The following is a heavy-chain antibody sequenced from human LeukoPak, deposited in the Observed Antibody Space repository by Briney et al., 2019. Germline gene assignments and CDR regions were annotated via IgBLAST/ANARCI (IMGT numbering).Heavy chain of an antibody. CDR3: AKDMILKEVRGVIRFNY. V-gene: IGHV3-30*02. J-gene: IGHJ4*02. Sequence: PGGSLRLSCAASGFTFSSYGMHWVRQAPGKGLEWVAFIRYDGSNKYYADSVKGRFTISRDNSMNTLYLQMNSLRAEDTAVYYCAKDMILKEVRGVIRFNYWGQGTLVTVSS. CDR1: GFTFSSYG. D-gene: IGHD3-10*01. CDR2: IRYDGSNK.